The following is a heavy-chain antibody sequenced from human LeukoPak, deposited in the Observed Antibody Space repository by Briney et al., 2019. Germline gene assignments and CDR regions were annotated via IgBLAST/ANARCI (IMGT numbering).Heavy chain of an antibody. CDR2: IWYDGSNE. CDR1: GLTFSSYT. CDR3: ARESRHCSGGSCYFGAFDI. J-gene: IGHJ3*02. V-gene: IGHV3-33*08. D-gene: IGHD2-15*01. Sequence: PGGSLRLSCGASGLTFSSYTMNWVRQAPGKGLEWVAVIWYDGSNEYYADSVKGRFTISRDNSKNTLYLQMNSLRAEDTAVYYCARESRHCSGGSCYFGAFDIWGQGTMVSVSS.